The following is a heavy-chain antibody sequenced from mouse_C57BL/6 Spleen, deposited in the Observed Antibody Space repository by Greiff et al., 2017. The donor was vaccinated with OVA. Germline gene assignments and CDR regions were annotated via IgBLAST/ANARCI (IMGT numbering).Heavy chain of an antibody. D-gene: IGHD2-4*01. CDR3: TIYDYDSYAMDY. CDR1: GYTFTDYE. V-gene: IGHV1-15*01. J-gene: IGHJ4*01. CDR2: IDPETGGT. Sequence: VQLQQSGAELVRPGASVTLSCKASGYTFTDYEMHWVKQTPVHGLEWIGAIDPETGGTAYNQKFKGKAILTAYKSSSTAYMELRRLTSEDSAVYYCTIYDYDSYAMDYWGQGTSVTVSS.